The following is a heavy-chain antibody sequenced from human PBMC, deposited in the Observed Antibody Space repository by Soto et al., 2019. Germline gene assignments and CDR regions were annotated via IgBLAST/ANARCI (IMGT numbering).Heavy chain of an antibody. Sequence: SETLSLTCTVSGGSVSSGSYYWSWIRQPPGKGLEWIGYIYYSGSTNYNPSLKSRVTISVDTSKNQFSLKLSSVTAADTAVYYCARDKGLTALDYWGQGTLVTVSS. CDR2: IYYSGST. D-gene: IGHD2-21*02. J-gene: IGHJ4*02. CDR1: GGSVSSGSYY. V-gene: IGHV4-61*01. CDR3: ARDKGLTALDY.